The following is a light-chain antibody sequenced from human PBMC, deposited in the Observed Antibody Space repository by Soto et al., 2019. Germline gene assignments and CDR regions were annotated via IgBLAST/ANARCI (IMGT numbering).Light chain of an antibody. CDR1: QDIRNS. CDR3: QKYNSAPLT. J-gene: IGKJ4*01. Sequence: DIQMTQSPSSLSASIGDRITITCRASQDIRNSLAWYQQKPGKVPKLLIYAASTLQSGVPSRFSGSGSGTDFTLTISSLQPEDVATYSCQKYNSAPLTGGGGTEVEIK. V-gene: IGKV1-27*01. CDR2: AAS.